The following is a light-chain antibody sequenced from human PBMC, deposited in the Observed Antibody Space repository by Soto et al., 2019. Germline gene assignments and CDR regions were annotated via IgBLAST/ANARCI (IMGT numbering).Light chain of an antibody. CDR3: QQYGSSPQT. Sequence: EIVLTQSPATLSLSPGERATLSCRASQSISSSYLAWYQQKPGQAPRLLFYGASSKATGIPDRFSGSGSGTDFTLTISRLEPEEFAVDYCQQYGSSPQTFGQGTKMEIK. V-gene: IGKV3-20*01. CDR2: GAS. CDR1: QSISSSY. J-gene: IGKJ1*01.